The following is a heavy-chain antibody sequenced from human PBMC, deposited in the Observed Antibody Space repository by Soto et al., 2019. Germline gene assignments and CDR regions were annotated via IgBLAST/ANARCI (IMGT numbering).Heavy chain of an antibody. J-gene: IGHJ5*01. Sequence: SVKVSFKASGGTFRSYAISWVRQAPGQGLEWMGGIIPIFGTANYAQKFQGRVTITADESTSTAYMELSSLRSEDTAVYYCARSSFAYVYDSRGSSEMDMVCQETTLTIAWG. CDR1: GGTFRSYA. CDR2: IIPIFGTA. CDR3: ARSSFAYVYDSRGSSEMDMVCQETTLTIA. V-gene: IGHV1-69*13. D-gene: IGHD3-22*01.